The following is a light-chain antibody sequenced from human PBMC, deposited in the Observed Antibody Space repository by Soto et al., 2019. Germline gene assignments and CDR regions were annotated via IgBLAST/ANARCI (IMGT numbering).Light chain of an antibody. CDR3: QQYGSSRRT. CDR1: QSVSSSY. CDR2: GAS. V-gene: IGKV3-20*01. Sequence: IVLTQSPGTLSLYPGERATLSCRASQSVSSSYLAWYQQKPGQAPRLLIYGASSRATGIPDRFSGSGSGADFTLTISRLEPEDFAVYYCQQYGSSRRTFGQGTKVDIK. J-gene: IGKJ1*01.